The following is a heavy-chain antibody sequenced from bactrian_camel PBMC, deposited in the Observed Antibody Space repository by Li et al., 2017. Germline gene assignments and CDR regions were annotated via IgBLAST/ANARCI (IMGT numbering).Heavy chain of an antibody. V-gene: IGHV3S53*01. Sequence: HVQLVESGGDSVQAGGSLRLSCVVSEYIYSSSICTGWFRQAPGKEREGVATIDADGDTSYAESVEGRFTISQDKTTYTMTLQMNNLKPEDTALYYCAADLYCKVRSGMAPRVYDYPDQGRGTQVTVS. D-gene: IGHD2*01. J-gene: IGHJ4*01. CDR2: IDADGDT. CDR1: EYIYSSSI.